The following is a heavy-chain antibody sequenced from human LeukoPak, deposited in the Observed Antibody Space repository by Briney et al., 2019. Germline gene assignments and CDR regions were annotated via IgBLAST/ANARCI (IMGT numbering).Heavy chain of an antibody. V-gene: IGHV3-11*05. J-gene: IGHJ5*02. D-gene: IGHD6-13*01. CDR1: GFTFSDYY. Sequence: PGGSLRLSCAASGFTFSDYYMSWIRQAPGKGLEWVSYISSSSSYTNYADSVKGRFTISRDNAKNSLYLQMNSLRAEDTAVYYCARVRGAAAGRFDPWGQGTLVTVSS. CDR2: ISSSSSYT. CDR3: ARVRGAAAGRFDP.